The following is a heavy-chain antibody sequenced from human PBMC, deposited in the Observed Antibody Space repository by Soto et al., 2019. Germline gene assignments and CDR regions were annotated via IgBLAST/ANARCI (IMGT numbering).Heavy chain of an antibody. CDR3: ARPKDGGSADANFDY. V-gene: IGHV3-74*01. Sequence: EVQLVESGGGLVQPGGSLRLSCAASGFTFGTFWMHWVRQAPGKGLVWVSRIDSDGSSTRYADSVKGRFTISRDNAKNTLYLQMNSLRAEDTAVYYCARPKDGGSADANFDYWGQGTLVTVSS. J-gene: IGHJ4*02. CDR1: GFTFGTFW. CDR2: IDSDGSST. D-gene: IGHD1-26*01.